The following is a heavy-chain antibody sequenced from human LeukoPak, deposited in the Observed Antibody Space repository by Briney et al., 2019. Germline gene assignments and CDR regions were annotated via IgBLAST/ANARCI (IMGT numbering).Heavy chain of an antibody. D-gene: IGHD3-22*01. CDR1: GGSFSGYY. CDR2: INHSGST. Sequence: KPSETLSLTCAVYGGSFSGYYWSWIRQPPGKGLEWIGEINHSGSTNYNPSLKSRVTISVDTSKNQFSLKLSSVTAADTAVYYCARNYDSSGYYYVWRPVGAFDIWGQGTMVTVSS. V-gene: IGHV4-34*01. J-gene: IGHJ3*02. CDR3: ARNYDSSGYYYVWRPVGAFDI.